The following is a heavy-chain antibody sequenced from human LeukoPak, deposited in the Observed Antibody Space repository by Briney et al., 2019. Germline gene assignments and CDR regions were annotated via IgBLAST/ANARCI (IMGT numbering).Heavy chain of an antibody. D-gene: IGHD1-1*01. J-gene: IGHJ3*02. V-gene: IGHV3-20*04. CDR3: ARAPSTRQHNAFDI. CDR2: INWNGGST. CDR1: GFTFDDYG. Sequence: GGSLRLSCAASGFTFDDYGMSWVRQAPGKGLEWVSGINWNGGSTGYADSVKGRFTISRDNAKNSLYLQMNSLRAEDTALYYCARAPSTRQHNAFDIWGQGTMVTVSS.